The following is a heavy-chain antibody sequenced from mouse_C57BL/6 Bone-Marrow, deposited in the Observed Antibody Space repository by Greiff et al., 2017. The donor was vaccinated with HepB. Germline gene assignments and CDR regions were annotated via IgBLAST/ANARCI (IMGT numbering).Heavy chain of an antibody. D-gene: IGHD1-1*01. CDR3: TTEYYGSSSYFDN. CDR2: IDPEDGDT. Sequence: EVQLQQSGAELVRPGASVKLSCTASGFNIKDYYMHWVKQRPEQGLEWIGRIDPEDGDTEYAPKFQGKATMTADTSSNTAYLQLSSLTSEDTAVYYCTTEYYGSSSYFDNWGQGTTLTVSS. V-gene: IGHV14-1*01. J-gene: IGHJ2*01. CDR1: GFNIKDYY.